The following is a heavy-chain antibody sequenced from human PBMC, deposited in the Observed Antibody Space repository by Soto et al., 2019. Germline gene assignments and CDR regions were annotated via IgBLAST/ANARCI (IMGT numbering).Heavy chain of an antibody. D-gene: IGHD3-3*01. CDR2: IIPIFGTA. CDR1: GGTFSSYA. CDR3: ASITIFGVTMDGSRRGMDV. Sequence: ALVKVSCKASGGTFSSYAISWVRQAPGQGLEWMGGIIPIFGTANYAQKFQGRVTITADESTSTAYMELSSLRSEDTAVYYCASITIFGVTMDGSRRGMDVWGQGTKVTVSS. J-gene: IGHJ6*02. V-gene: IGHV1-69*13.